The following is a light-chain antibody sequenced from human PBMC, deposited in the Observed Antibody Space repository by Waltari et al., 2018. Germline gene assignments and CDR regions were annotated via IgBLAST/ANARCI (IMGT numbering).Light chain of an antibody. J-gene: IGKJ1*01. CDR3: QQSYSTPWT. Sequence: DIQMTKSPSALSASVGDRVTITCRASQSVSNYLNWYQQTPGKAPKSLIYATSSLQSGVPSRFSGSGSGTNFTLTISSLQREDFATYFCQQSYSTPWTFGRGTKVELK. CDR1: QSVSNY. V-gene: IGKV1-39*01. CDR2: ATS.